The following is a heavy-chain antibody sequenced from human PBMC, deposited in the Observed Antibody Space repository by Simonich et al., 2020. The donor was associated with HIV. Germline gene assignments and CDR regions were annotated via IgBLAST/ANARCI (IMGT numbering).Heavy chain of an antibody. V-gene: IGHV4-34*01. CDR1: GGSFSGYY. CDR3: ARRHPTTVTTPYFDY. CDR2: INHSGSS. J-gene: IGHJ4*02. D-gene: IGHD4-17*01. Sequence: QVQLQQWGAGLLKPSETLSLTCAVYGGSFSGYYWSWIRQPPGKGREWIGEINHSGSSNYNPSLKSRVTISVDTSKNQFSLMLSSVTAADTAVYYCARRHPTTVTTPYFDYWGQGTLVTVSS.